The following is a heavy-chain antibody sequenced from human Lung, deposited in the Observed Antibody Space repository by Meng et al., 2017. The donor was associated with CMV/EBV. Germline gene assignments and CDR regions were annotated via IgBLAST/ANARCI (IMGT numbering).Heavy chain of an antibody. CDR2: ISHDGDDK. V-gene: IGHV3-30*03. CDR3: KEVDE. Sequence: RSMGHSFAASGFSFSSSVMHRVRQAPGKGLEWVAAISHDGDDKFYADSVKGRFTISRDNAKNTLYLHLNRLRVDDTALYYCKEVDEWGQGTLVTVSS. J-gene: IGHJ4*02. CDR1: GFSFSSSV.